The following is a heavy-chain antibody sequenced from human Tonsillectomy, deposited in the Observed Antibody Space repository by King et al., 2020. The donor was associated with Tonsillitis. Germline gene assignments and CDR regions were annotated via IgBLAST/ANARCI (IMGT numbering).Heavy chain of an antibody. V-gene: IGHV3-30*04. J-gene: IGHJ5*02. CDR3: ARDAEYCSGGSCWGTENWFDP. CDR1: GFTFSSYA. CDR2: ISYDGSNK. Sequence: HVQLVESGGGVVQPGRSLRLPCAASGFTFSSYAMHWVRQAPGKGLEWVAVISYDGSNKYYADSVKGRFTISRDNSKNTLYLQMNSLRAEDTAVYYCARDAEYCSGGSCWGTENWFDPWGQGTLVTVSS. D-gene: IGHD2-15*01.